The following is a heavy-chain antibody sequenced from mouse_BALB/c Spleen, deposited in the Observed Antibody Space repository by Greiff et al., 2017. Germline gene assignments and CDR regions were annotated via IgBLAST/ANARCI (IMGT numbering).Heavy chain of an antibody. CDR2: ISTYYGDA. CDR1: GYTFTDYA. CDR3: AREYGNYAYAMDY. D-gene: IGHD2-10*02. V-gene: IGHV1S137*01. J-gene: IGHJ4*01. Sequence: VQLQESGAELVRPGVSVKISCKGSGYTFTDYAMHWVKQSHAKSLEWIGVISTYYGDASYNQKFKGKATMTVDKSSSTAYMELARLTSEDSAIYYCAREYGNYAYAMDYWGQGTSVTVSS.